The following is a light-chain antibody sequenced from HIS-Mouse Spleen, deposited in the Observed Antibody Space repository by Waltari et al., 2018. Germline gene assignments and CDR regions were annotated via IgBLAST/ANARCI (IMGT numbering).Light chain of an antibody. CDR3: SSYTSSSTVV. Sequence: QSALTQPAPVSGSPGQPTTISCTGTSSDVGGYNYVPWYHQHPGKAPKLMIYEVSNRPSGVSNRFSGSKSGNTASLTISGLQAEDEADYYCSSYTSSSTVVFGGGTKLTVL. V-gene: IGLV2-14*01. J-gene: IGLJ2*01. CDR2: EVS. CDR1: SSDVGGYNY.